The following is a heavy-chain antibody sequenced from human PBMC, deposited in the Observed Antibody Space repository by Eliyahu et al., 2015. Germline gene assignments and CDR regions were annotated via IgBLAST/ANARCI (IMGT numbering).Heavy chain of an antibody. D-gene: IGHD6-6*01. CDR2: INHSGST. J-gene: IGHJ3*02. CDR1: GGSFSGYY. V-gene: IGHV4-34*01. Sequence: QVQLQQWGAGLLKPSETLSLTCAVYGGSFSGYYWSWIRQPPGKGLEWIGEINHSGSTNYNPSLKSRVTISVDTSKNQFSLKLSSVTAADTAVYYCARGRLVIAARGGAFDIWGQGTMVTVSS. CDR3: ARGRLVIAARGGAFDI.